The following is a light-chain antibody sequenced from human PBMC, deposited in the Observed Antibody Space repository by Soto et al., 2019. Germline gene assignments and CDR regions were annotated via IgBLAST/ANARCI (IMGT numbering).Light chain of an antibody. CDR2: GAS. CDR1: QTIDNK. Sequence: IVMTQSPATLSVSPGERATLSCRASQTIDNKLAWYQQRPGQAPRLLIYGASIRATGIPARFSGSRSGTEFTLTISGLQSEDFGVYYCQQYKDWRTFGQGTNVDIK. CDR3: QQYKDWRT. V-gene: IGKV3-15*01. J-gene: IGKJ1*01.